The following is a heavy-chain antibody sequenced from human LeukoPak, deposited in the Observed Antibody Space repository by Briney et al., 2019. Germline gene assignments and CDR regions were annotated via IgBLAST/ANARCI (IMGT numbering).Heavy chain of an antibody. V-gene: IGHV1-2*02. D-gene: IGHD1-26*01. J-gene: IGHJ6*03. Sequence: ASMKVSCKASGYTFTGYYMQWVRQAPGQGLEWMGWINPNSGGTNYAQKFQGRVTMTRDTSISTAYMELSRLRSDDTAVYYCARDRENGPGIYYYYYYMDVWGKGTTVTVSS. CDR3: ARDRENGPGIYYYYYYMDV. CDR1: GYTFTGYY. CDR2: INPNSGGT.